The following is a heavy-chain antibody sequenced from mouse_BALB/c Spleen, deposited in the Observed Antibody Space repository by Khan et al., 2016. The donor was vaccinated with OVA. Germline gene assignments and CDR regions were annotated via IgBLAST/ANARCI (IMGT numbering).Heavy chain of an antibody. CDR2: ISYSGST. CDR1: GYSIPSGYG. V-gene: IGHV3-2*02. Sequence: EVQLVESGPGLVKPSQSLSLTCTVTGYSIPSGYGWNWIRQFPGNKLEWMGYISYSGSTTYNPSLKSRISITRDTSKNQFFLQLNSVTTEDTATYYCARTARIKYWGQGTTLTVSS. J-gene: IGHJ2*01. D-gene: IGHD1-2*01. CDR3: ARTARIKY.